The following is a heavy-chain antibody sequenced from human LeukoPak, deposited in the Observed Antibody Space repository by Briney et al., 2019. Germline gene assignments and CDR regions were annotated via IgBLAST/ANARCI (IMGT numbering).Heavy chain of an antibody. CDR3: ARGTELTRTSGHYSFDY. Sequence: SETLSLTCTVSAGSINTYFWTWVRQPAGKGLEWIGRISGSGTAFYDPSLESRVAISLDTANYQLFLRMTSVSAADTAVYYCARGTELTRTSGHYSFDYWGQGTLVSVSS. J-gene: IGHJ4*02. CDR2: ISGSGTA. V-gene: IGHV4-4*07. D-gene: IGHD1-7*01. CDR1: AGSINTYF.